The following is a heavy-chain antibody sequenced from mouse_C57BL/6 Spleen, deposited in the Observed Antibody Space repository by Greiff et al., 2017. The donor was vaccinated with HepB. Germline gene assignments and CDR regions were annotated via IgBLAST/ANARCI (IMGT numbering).Heavy chain of an antibody. J-gene: IGHJ4*01. CDR2: ISDGGSYT. D-gene: IGHD1-1*02. V-gene: IGHV5-4*01. CDR1: GFTFSSYA. Sequence: EVKLMESGGGLVKPGGSLKLSCAASGFTFSSYAMSWVRQTPGKRLEWVATISDGGSYTYYPDNVKGRFTISRDNAKNNLYLQMSHLKSEDTAMYYCARDQGLWAMDYWGQGTSLTVSS. CDR3: ARDQGLWAMDY.